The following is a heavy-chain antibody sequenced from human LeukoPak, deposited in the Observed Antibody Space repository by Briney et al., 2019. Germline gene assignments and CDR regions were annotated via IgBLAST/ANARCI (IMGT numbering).Heavy chain of an antibody. CDR3: ARDASRDSSSWPPNWFDP. J-gene: IGHJ5*02. Sequence: GASVKVSCKASGGTFSSYAISWVRQAPGQGLEWMGGIIPIFGTANYAQKFQGRVTITADKSTSTAYMELSSLRSEDTAVYYCARDASRDSSSWPPNWFDPWGQGTLVTVSS. CDR2: IIPIFGTA. CDR1: GGTFSSYA. V-gene: IGHV1-69*06. D-gene: IGHD6-13*01.